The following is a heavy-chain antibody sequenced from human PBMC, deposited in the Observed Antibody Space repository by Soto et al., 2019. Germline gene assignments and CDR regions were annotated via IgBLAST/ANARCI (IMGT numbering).Heavy chain of an antibody. V-gene: IGHV3-11*05. CDR2: ISSSGTSA. CDR3: ARDRGAVTGQYFDY. Sequence: QVRLEESGGGLVKPGGSLRLSCAASGFTFSAVYMSWIRQAPNKGLEYISYISSSGTSANYADSVKGRFTISRDNAKNSLYLQMKSLRAEDTAVYYCARDRGAVTGQYFDYWGQGALVTVSS. D-gene: IGHD6-19*01. CDR1: GFTFSAVY. J-gene: IGHJ4*02.